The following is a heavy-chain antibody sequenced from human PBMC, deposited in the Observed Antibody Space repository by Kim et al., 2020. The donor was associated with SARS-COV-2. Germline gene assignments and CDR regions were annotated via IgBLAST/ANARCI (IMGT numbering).Heavy chain of an antibody. CDR1: GFTFSSYA. CDR2: IFSDGSNE. V-gene: IGHV3-30*04. D-gene: IGHD3-22*01. J-gene: IGHJ5*01. CDR3: ARGGFSGDNYAPCVDS. Sequence: GGSLRLSCAASGFTFSSYAMHWVRPAPGKGLEWVTLIFSDGSNEDYADSVRGRFTISRDNSRNTLYLQMNSLRAEDTSLYYCARGGFSGDNYAPCVDSWG.